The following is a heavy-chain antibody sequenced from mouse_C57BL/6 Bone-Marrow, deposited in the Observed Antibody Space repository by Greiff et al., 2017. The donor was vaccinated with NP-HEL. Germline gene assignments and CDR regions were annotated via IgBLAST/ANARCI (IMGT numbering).Heavy chain of an antibody. Sequence: EVQRVESGGDLVKPGGSLKLSCAASGFTFSSYGMSWVRQTPDKRLAWVATISRGGSCTYYPDNVKGRFTLSRDNAKNTLYLQMSSLKSEDTAMYYCARAVYYGSSPFAYWGQGTLVTVSA. CDR2: ISRGGSCT. CDR1: GFTFSSYG. V-gene: IGHV5-6*01. D-gene: IGHD1-1*01. J-gene: IGHJ3*01. CDR3: ARAVYYGSSPFAY.